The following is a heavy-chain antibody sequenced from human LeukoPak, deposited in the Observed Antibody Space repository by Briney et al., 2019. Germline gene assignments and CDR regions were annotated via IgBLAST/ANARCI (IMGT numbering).Heavy chain of an antibody. J-gene: IGHJ3*02. V-gene: IGHV4-31*03. CDR2: IYYSGST. Sequence: SETLSLTCTVSGGSISSGGYYWSWIRQHPGKGLEWIGYIYYSGSTYYNPSLKSRVTISVDTSKNQFSLKLSSVTAADTAVYYCARGSSGWAFDIWGQGTMVTVSS. CDR1: GGSISSGGYY. D-gene: IGHD6-19*01. CDR3: ARGSSGWAFDI.